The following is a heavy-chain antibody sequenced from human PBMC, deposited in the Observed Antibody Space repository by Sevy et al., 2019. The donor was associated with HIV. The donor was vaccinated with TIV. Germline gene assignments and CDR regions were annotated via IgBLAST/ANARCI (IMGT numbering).Heavy chain of an antibody. V-gene: IGHV3-43*01. D-gene: IGHD6-19*01. Sequence: GGSLRLSCEASGITFDDYVMHWVRQGPRKALEWISLISWSGDNTYYADSVKGRFTISRDNTKNSLYLQMHSLTSDDTALYYCVKDAGVAGSGYYFDSWGQGNLVTVSS. CDR1: GITFDDYV. J-gene: IGHJ4*02. CDR3: VKDAGVAGSGYYFDS. CDR2: ISWSGDNT.